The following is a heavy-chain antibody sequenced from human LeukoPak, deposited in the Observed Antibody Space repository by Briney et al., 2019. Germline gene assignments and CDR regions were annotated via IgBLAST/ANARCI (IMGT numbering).Heavy chain of an antibody. V-gene: IGHV1-18*01. J-gene: IGHJ4*02. D-gene: IGHD4-17*01. CDR1: GYTFSNYG. Sequence: ASVKVSCKASGYTFSNYGITWVRQAPGQGLEWMGWISAYNGKTNYAQKLQGRVTMTTDTSTNTAYMELRCLRSDDTAVYYCARDGPDYGDYINFDYWGQGTLVTVSS. CDR3: ARDGPDYGDYINFDY. CDR2: ISAYNGKT.